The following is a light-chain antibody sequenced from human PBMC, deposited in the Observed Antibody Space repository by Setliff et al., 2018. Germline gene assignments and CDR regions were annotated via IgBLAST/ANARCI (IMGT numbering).Light chain of an antibody. V-gene: IGLV3-21*03. CDR1: NIGDKS. J-gene: IGLJ1*01. Sequence: SYELTQPPSESVAPGKTARVTCGGHNIGDKSVHWYQQKPGRAPVLVVYDDSDRPSGIPGRFSGSNSGNTATLTISRVEAGDEADYYCQVWDPASDHRVFGTGTKVTVL. CDR2: DDS. CDR3: QVWDPASDHRV.